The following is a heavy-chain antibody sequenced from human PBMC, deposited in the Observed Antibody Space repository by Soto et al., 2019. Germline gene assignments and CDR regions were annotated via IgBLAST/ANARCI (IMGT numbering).Heavy chain of an antibody. J-gene: IGHJ5*02. D-gene: IGHD3-3*01. CDR2: ISISSSYI. Sequence: GWSLRLSCPASAFTCSSNSMNWFRPAPGKGLEWVSSISISSSYIYYADSVKGRFTISRDNAKNSLYLQMNSLRAEDTAVYYCARDGVLRFLEWLSPQNWFDPWGQGTLVTVSS. V-gene: IGHV3-21*01. CDR3: ARDGVLRFLEWLSPQNWFDP. CDR1: AFTCSSNS.